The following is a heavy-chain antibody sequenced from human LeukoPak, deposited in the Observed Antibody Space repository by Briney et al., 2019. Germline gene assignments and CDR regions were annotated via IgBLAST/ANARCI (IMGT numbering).Heavy chain of an antibody. CDR1: GYTFSSYD. Sequence: ASVKVSCTTSGYTFSSYDFTWARQAPGQGLEWVGWMNPNSGNTGYAQKFQGRVTLTRDTSISTAYMELSSLRFEDTAIYYCTRVRLGDSYYFDYWGQGALVTVSS. CDR2: MNPNSGNT. D-gene: IGHD1-26*01. V-gene: IGHV1-8*01. CDR3: TRVRLGDSYYFDY. J-gene: IGHJ4*02.